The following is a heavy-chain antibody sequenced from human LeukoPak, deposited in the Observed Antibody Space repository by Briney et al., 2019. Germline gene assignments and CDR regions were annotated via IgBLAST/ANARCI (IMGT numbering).Heavy chain of an antibody. CDR3: ARIPAYDSTVGEDWYFDL. CDR2: IYYSGST. D-gene: IGHD3-22*01. V-gene: IGHV4-39*07. Sequence: SETLSLTCTVSGGSISSSSYYWGWIRQPPGKGLEWIGSIYYSGSTYYNPSLKSRVTISVDTSKNQFSLKLSSVTAADTAVYYCARIPAYDSTVGEDWYFDLWGRGTLVTVSS. J-gene: IGHJ2*01. CDR1: GGSISSSSYY.